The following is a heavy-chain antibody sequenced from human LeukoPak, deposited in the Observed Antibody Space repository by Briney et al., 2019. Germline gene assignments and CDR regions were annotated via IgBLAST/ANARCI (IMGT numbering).Heavy chain of an antibody. CDR1: GDSVSSNSAA. CDR2: TYYRSKWYN. V-gene: IGHV6-1*01. CDR3: ARGGYYDSSGSFDC. Sequence: SQTLSLTCAISGDSVSSNSAAWNWIRQSPSRGLEWLGRTYYRSKWYNDYAVSVKSRITINPDTSKNQSSLQLNSVTPEDTAVYYCARGGYYDSSGSFDCWGQGTLVTVSS. D-gene: IGHD3-22*01. J-gene: IGHJ4*02.